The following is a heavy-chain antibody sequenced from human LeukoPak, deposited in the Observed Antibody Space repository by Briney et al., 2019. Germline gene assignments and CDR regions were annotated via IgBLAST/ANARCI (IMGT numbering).Heavy chain of an antibody. CDR1: GYTFTSYA. V-gene: IGHV1-3*01. D-gene: IGHD2-2*01. Sequence: GASVKVSCKASGYTFTSYAMHWVRQAPGQRLEWMGWINAGNGNTKYTQKFQGRVTITRDTSASTAYMELSSLRSEDTAVYYCARDPSYCSSTSCYDGGLWFDPWGQGTLVTVSS. CDR2: INAGNGNT. CDR3: ARDPSYCSSTSCYDGGLWFDP. J-gene: IGHJ5*02.